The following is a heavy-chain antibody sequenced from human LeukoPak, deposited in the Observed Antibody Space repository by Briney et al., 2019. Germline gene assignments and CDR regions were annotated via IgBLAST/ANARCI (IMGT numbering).Heavy chain of an antibody. CDR2: VFHSGTT. V-gene: IGHV4-38-2*02. D-gene: IGHD5-12*01. CDR1: GYSISSGYY. CDR3: ASRLVDKRPFDF. J-gene: IGHJ4*02. Sequence: SETLSLTCTVSGYSISSGYYWGWIRQPPGKGLEWIGSVFHSGTTYYNPSLKSRVTISLDTSKNQFSLTLNSVTAADTAVYHCASRLVDKRPFDFWGQGTLVTVSS.